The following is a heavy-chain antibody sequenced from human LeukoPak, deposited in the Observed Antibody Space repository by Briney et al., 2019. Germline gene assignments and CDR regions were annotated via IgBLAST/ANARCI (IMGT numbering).Heavy chain of an antibody. CDR3: AKCPNIVLMVYAPN. CDR2: ISGSGDNT. Sequence: GGSLRLSCAASGFTFSSYAMSWVRQAPGKGLEWVSGISGSGDNTYYADSVKGRFTISRDNSKNTLYLQMNSLRAEDTAVYYCAKCPNIVLMVYAPNWGQGTLVTVSS. V-gene: IGHV3-23*01. CDR1: GFTFSSYA. D-gene: IGHD2-8*01. J-gene: IGHJ4*02.